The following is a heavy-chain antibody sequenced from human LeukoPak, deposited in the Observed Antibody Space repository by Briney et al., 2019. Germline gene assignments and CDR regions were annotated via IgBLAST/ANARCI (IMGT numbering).Heavy chain of an antibody. Sequence: GGSLRLSCAASGCTFSSYWMSWVRQAPGKGLEWVANIKQDGTEKYYVDSVKGRFTISRDNAKNSLYLQMNSLRAEDTAVYYCARDRYSSIWGQGTLVTVSS. CDR3: ARDRYSSI. CDR1: GCTFSSYW. V-gene: IGHV3-7*01. CDR2: IKQDGTEK. D-gene: IGHD6-13*01. J-gene: IGHJ4*02.